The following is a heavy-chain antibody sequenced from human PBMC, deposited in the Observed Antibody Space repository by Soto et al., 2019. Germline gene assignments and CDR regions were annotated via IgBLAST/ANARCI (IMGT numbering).Heavy chain of an antibody. CDR2: IIPILGIA. J-gene: IGHJ2*01. Sequence: QVQLVQSGAEVKKPGSSVKVSCKASGGTFSSYTISWVRQAPGQGLEWMGRIIPILGIANYAQKFQGRVTMTVDKSTSTAYMERSSLRSEDTAVYYSARVAADYVTPTPSWYFDLWGRGTVLAVSS. D-gene: IGHD2-15*01. CDR3: ARVAADYVTPTPSWYFDL. V-gene: IGHV1-69*02. CDR1: GGTFSSYT.